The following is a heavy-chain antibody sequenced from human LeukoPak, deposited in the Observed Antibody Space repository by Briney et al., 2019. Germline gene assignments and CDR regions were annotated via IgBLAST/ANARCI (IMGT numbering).Heavy chain of an antibody. J-gene: IGHJ4*02. CDR2: ISSSGSTI. CDR3: AREGAGIMVRGVILDY. Sequence: GGSLRLSCAASGFTFSSYGMNWVRQAPGKGLEWVSYISSSGSTIYYADSVKGRFTVSRDNAKNSLYLQMNSLRAEDTGLYYCAREGAGIMVRGVILDYWGQGALVTVSS. D-gene: IGHD3-10*01. V-gene: IGHV3-48*03. CDR1: GFTFSSYG.